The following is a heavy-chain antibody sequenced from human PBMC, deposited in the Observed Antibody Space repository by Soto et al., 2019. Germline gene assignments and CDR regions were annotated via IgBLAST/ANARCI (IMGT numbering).Heavy chain of an antibody. V-gene: IGHV1-18*01. D-gene: IGHD6-6*01. CDR1: GYTFTSYG. CDR2: INTYNGDT. Sequence: QVQLVQSGSEVNKPGALVKVSCKSSGYTFTSYGITWVRQAPGQGLEWMRWINTYNGDTKYAQQVQDRVTMTTDTSTRTAYMELRSMLSNDTAVYYCARDWQLAEGSCFDPWVEGTIDIVSS. CDR3: ARDWQLAEGSCFDP. J-gene: IGHJ5*02.